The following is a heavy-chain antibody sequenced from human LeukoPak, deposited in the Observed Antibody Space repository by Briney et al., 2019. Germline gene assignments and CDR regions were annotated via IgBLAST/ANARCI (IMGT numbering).Heavy chain of an antibody. CDR1: GFTFSSYA. J-gene: IGHJ6*02. D-gene: IGHD3-10*01. V-gene: IGHV3-23*01. CDR2: ISGSGGST. Sequence: GGSLRLSCAASGFTFSSYAMSWVRRAPGKGLEWVSAISGSGGSTYYADSVKGRFTISRDNSKNTLYLQMNSLRAEDTAVYYCAKGEVRLLWFGELLNYYYYYGMDVWGQGTTVTVSS. CDR3: AKGEVRLLWFGELLNYYYYYGMDV.